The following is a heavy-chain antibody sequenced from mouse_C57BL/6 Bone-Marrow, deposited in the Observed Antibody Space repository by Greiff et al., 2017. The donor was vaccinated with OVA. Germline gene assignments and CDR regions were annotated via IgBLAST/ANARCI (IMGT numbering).Heavy chain of an antibody. D-gene: IGHD1-1*01. CDR2: IDPEDGET. J-gene: IGHJ4*01. CDR3: ASITTVVARDYAMDY. V-gene: IGHV14-2*01. Sequence: VQLKESGAELVKPGASVKLSCTASGFNIKDYYMHWVKQRTEQGLEWIGRIDPEDGETKYAPKFQGKATITADTSSNTAYLQLSSLTSEDTAVYYGASITTVVARDYAMDYWGQGTSVTVSS. CDR1: GFNIKDYY.